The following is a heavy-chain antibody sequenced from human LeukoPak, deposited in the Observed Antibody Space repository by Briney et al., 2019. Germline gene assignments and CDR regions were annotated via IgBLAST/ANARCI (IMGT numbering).Heavy chain of an antibody. CDR3: ARAVDVADY. V-gene: IGHV3-7*01. CDR2: IKEDESAK. D-gene: IGHD3-16*01. Sequence: PGGSLRLSCVASGFLFTDHWMSWVRQAPGKGLDWVANIKEDESAKFYADSVRGRFTISRDNAKNSVYLEMNNLRVEDTAVYYCARAVDVADYWGRGTLVTVSS. CDR1: GFLFTDHW. J-gene: IGHJ4*02.